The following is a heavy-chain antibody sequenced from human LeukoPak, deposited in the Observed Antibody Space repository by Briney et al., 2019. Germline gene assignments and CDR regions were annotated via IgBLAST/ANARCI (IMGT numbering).Heavy chain of an antibody. CDR2: INHSGST. Sequence: GSLRLSCAASGFTSSSYSMNWIRQPPGKGLEWIGEINHSGSTNYNPSLKSRVTISVDTSKNQFSLKLSSVTAADTAVYYCARAPSYYYGSGSQVDYWGQGTLVTVPS. CDR3: ARAPSYYYGSGSQVDY. CDR1: GFTSSSYS. D-gene: IGHD3-10*01. J-gene: IGHJ4*02. V-gene: IGHV4-34*01.